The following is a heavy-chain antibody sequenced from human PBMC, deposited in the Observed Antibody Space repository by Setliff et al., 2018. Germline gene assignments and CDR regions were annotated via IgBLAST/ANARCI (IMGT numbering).Heavy chain of an antibody. CDR1: GYTFTDYY. Sequence: ASVKVSCKASGYTFTDYYMHWVQQAPGKGLEWMGRVDPEDGHTKYAEKFQGRITISADMSLDIAHMELSSLRSEDTAVYYCARRQYYYDSSGQNWFDPWGQGTLVTVSS. CDR2: VDPEDGHT. V-gene: IGHV1-69-2*01. CDR3: ARRQYYYDSSGQNWFDP. D-gene: IGHD3-22*01. J-gene: IGHJ5*02.